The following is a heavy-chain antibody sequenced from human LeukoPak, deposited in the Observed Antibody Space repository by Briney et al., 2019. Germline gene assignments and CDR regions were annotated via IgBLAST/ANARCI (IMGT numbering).Heavy chain of an antibody. D-gene: IGHD5-18*01. CDR1: GCTFSTYA. Sequence: GGSLRLSCAASGCTFSTYAMSWVRQAPGKGLERVSSFSGSGGSTYYADSVKGRFTISRDNSKNTLYLQMNSLRAEDTAVYYCAKDLGMQVWFPLWGQGTLVTVSS. J-gene: IGHJ4*02. V-gene: IGHV3-23*01. CDR2: FSGSGGST. CDR3: AKDLGMQVWFPL.